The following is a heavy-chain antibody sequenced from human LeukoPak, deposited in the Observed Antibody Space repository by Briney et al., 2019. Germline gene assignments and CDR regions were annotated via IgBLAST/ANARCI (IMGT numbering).Heavy chain of an antibody. J-gene: IGHJ5*02. V-gene: IGHV4-59*01. CDR2: IYYSGST. Sequence: SETLSLTCTVSGGSISSYYWSWIRQPPGKGLEWIGYIYYSGSTNYNPSLKSRVTISVDTSKNQFSLKLSSVTAADTAVYYCAREPPPGWFAPWAKGPWVTVS. CDR1: GGSISSYY. CDR3: AREPPPGWFAP.